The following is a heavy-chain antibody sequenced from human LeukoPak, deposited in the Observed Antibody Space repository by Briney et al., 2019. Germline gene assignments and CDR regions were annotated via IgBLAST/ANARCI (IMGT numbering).Heavy chain of an antibody. J-gene: IGHJ4*02. CDR1: SFSIGSGYY. CDR2: MYHGGST. CDR3: ARDWLTTVTTGSHWFFDY. Sequence: PSETLSLTCTVSSFSIGSGYYWGWIRQPPGKGLEWIGSMYHGGSTYYSPSLTSRVTISVDTSKNQFSLKLRSVTAADTAVYYCARDWLTTVTTGSHWFFDYWGQGTLVTVSS. D-gene: IGHD4-17*01. V-gene: IGHV4-38-2*02.